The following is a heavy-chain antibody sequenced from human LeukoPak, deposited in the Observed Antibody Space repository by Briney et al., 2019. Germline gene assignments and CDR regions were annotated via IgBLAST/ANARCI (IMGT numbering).Heavy chain of an antibody. CDR2: ISSRGRTI. Sequence: GGSLRLSCAASGFTFNDYYMSWIRQAPGKGLEWVSYISSRGRTIYYADSVKGRFTISRDNGENSLYLRMNSLRVKDTALYYCARGSDWNAFDSWGQGTVVTVSS. V-gene: IGHV3-11*01. CDR1: GFTFNDYY. J-gene: IGHJ3*02. D-gene: IGHD3/OR15-3a*01. CDR3: ARGSDWNAFDS.